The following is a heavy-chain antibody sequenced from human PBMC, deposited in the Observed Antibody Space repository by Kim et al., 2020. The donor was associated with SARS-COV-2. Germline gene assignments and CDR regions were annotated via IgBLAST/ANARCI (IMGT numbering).Heavy chain of an antibody. D-gene: IGHD3-9*01. CDR3: ARRSSAFDEEFYF. CDR1: GFSLDTRRVG. J-gene: IGHJ4*02. V-gene: IGHV2-5*02. Sequence: SGPTLVNPTQTLTLTCTFSGFSLDTRRVGVGWIRQPPGKALEWLALIYGDDDKRYSQSLKNRLTITKDPSRNQVVLTMTYMGSVDTGTYYCARRSSAFDEEFYFWGQGTPGSVSS. CDR2: IYGDDDK.